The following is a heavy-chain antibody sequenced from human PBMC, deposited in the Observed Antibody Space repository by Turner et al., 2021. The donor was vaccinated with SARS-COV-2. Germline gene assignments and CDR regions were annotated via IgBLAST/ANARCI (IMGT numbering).Heavy chain of an antibody. CDR3: ARDLGGAVAGFDP. V-gene: IGHV3-30*04. CDR2: ISYDGSNK. D-gene: IGHD6-19*01. Sequence: QVQLVESGGGVVQPGRSLRLSCAASGFTFSSYAMHWVRQAPDKGREWVALISYDGSNKYYADSVKGRFTISRDNSKNTLYLQMNSLRAEDTAVYYCARDLGGAVAGFDPWGQGTLVTVSS. J-gene: IGHJ5*02. CDR1: GFTFSSYA.